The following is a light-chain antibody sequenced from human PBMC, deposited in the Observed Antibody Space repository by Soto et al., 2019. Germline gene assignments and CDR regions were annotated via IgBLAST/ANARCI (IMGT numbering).Light chain of an antibody. CDR2: AAS. CDR1: QRVSSSY. CDR3: QQYGSSRT. J-gene: IGKJ1*01. Sequence: EIVLTQSPGTLSLSPGERATLSCRASQRVSSSYLAWYQQKPGQAPRLLIYAASSRATGISDRFTGSGSGTDFTLTISRLEPEDSAVYYCQQYGSSRTFGQGTKVEIK. V-gene: IGKV3-20*01.